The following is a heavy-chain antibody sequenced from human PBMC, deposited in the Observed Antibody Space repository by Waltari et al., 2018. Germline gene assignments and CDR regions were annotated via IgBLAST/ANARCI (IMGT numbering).Heavy chain of an antibody. CDR1: GFTFGSFW. CDR2: VSEDGSSI. V-gene: IGHV3-74*01. J-gene: IGHJ4*02. D-gene: IGHD2-2*01. CDR3: VRGFSTSPSSY. Sequence: EVQLVESGGGLVQPGESLRLSCAASGFTFGSFWMHWVRQVSGKGLVWVSSVSEDGSSIGYPDSVKGRFTISRDNAKNPLYLQMNRLRGDDTAVYYCVRGFSTSPSSYWGQGALVTVSS.